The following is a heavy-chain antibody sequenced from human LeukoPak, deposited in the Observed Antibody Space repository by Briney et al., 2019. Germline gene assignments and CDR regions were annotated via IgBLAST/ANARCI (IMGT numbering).Heavy chain of an antibody. CDR3: ARDATMVRGDAEY. CDR2: INPNSGGT. D-gene: IGHD3-10*01. Sequence: ASVKVSCKASGYTFTGYYMHWVRQAPGQGLEWMGWINPNSGGTNYAQKFQGRVTMTRDTSVSTAYMELSRLRSDDTAVYYCARDATMVRGDAEYWGQGTLVTVSS. V-gene: IGHV1-2*02. J-gene: IGHJ4*02. CDR1: GYTFTGYY.